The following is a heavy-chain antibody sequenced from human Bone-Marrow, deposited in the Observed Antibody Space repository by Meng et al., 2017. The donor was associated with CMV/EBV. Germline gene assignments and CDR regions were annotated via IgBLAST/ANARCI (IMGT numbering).Heavy chain of an antibody. CDR1: GFTFSSYW. D-gene: IGHD6-13*01. CDR2: IKQDGSEK. Sequence: GESLKISCAASGFTFSSYWMSWVRQAPGKGLGWVANIKQDGSEKYYVDSVKGRFTISRDNSRNTLYLQMNSLRTDDTAVYYCARGEAGTHFDNWGPGTLVTVSS. CDR3: ARGEAGTHFDN. V-gene: IGHV3-7*01. J-gene: IGHJ4*02.